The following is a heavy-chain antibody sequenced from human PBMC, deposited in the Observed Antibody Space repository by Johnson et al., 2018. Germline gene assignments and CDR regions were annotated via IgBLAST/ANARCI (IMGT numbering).Heavy chain of an antibody. V-gene: IGHV1-69*09. CDR2: IIPILGIA. J-gene: IGHJ3*02. Sequence: QVQLVQSGAEVKKPGSSVKVSCKASGGTFSSYTISWVRQAPGQGLEWMGRIIPILGIANYAQKFQGRVTITADKSTSTAYMELSSLRYEDTAVYYLARGGLRRLVFADAFDIWGQGTMVTVSS. D-gene: IGHD3-10*02. CDR1: GGTFSSYT. CDR3: ARGGLRRLVFADAFDI.